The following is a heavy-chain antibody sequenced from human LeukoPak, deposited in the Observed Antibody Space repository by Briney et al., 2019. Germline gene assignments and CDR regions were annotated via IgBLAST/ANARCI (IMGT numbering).Heavy chain of an antibody. CDR2: IKQNGSET. CDR1: GFTFSGYW. V-gene: IGHV3-7*01. D-gene: IGHD5-18*01. Sequence: GGSLRLSCAASGFTFSGYWMSWVRQAPGKGLEWVANIKQNGSETFYADSVRGRFTISRDNAKNSQYLQMNSLRVEDTAVYYCARWANSIDYWGRGALVTVSS. J-gene: IGHJ4*02. CDR3: ARWANSIDY.